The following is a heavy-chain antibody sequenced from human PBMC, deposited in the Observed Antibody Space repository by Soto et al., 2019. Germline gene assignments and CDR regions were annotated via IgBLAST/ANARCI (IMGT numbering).Heavy chain of an antibody. CDR1: GFTFRSFT. Sequence: GGFLRLSCAASGFTFRSFTMNWVRQAPGKGLEWVSTISSNSAYIYYTDALRGRFTISRDNAKNSLHLQMNSLRAEDTAVYYCTRDASRDSSARGWFDPWGPGTLVTVSS. CDR3: TRDASRDSSARGWFDP. D-gene: IGHD6-13*01. J-gene: IGHJ5*02. CDR2: ISSNSAYI. V-gene: IGHV3-21*01.